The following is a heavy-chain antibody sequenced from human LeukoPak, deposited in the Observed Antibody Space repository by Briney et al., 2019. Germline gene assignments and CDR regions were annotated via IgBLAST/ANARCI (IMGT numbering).Heavy chain of an antibody. CDR3: ARRRVAAAGTRDTFDI. CDR1: GGSISTSSYY. D-gene: IGHD6-13*01. J-gene: IGHJ3*02. Sequence: PSETLSLTCTVSGGSISTSSYYWGWVRQPPGKGLEWIGNIFYSGSTYYSPSLKSRVTISVDTSKNQFSLKLSSVTATDTAVYYCARRRVAAAGTRDTFDIWGQGTMVTVSS. CDR2: IFYSGST. V-gene: IGHV4-39*07.